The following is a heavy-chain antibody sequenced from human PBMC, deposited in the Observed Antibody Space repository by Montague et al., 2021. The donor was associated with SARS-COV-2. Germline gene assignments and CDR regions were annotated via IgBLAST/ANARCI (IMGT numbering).Heavy chain of an antibody. CDR3: AKNRDIFWFGEGRDSMDV. CDR2: ISYDGSIK. D-gene: IGHD3-10*01. CDR1: GFTSNNFA. J-gene: IGHJ6*02. V-gene: IGHV3-30*18. Sequence: SLRLSCAASGFTSNNFAMHWVRQAPGKGLEWVAVISYDGSIKYYADSLRGRFTISRDSSKKTLYLQMNILSGEDTAVYYCAKNRDIFWFGEGRDSMDVWGQGTTVIVSS.